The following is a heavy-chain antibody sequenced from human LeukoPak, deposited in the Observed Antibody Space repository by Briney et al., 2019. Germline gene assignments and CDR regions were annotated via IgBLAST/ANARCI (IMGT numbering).Heavy chain of an antibody. CDR3: AKTDY. V-gene: IGHV3-30*18. Sequence: GGSLRLSCAASGFTFSSYGMHWVRQAPGKGLEWVAVISYDGSNKYYADSVKGRFTISRDNSKNTLYLQMNSLRAEDTAVYYCAKTDYWGQGTLVTVSS. CDR1: GFTFSSYG. J-gene: IGHJ4*02. CDR2: ISYDGSNK.